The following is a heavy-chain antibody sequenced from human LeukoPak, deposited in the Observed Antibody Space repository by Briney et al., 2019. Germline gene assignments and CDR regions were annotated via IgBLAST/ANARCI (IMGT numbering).Heavy chain of an antibody. V-gene: IGHV3-7*01. CDR2: IKEDGGEK. J-gene: IGHJ4*02. D-gene: IGHD6-19*01. Sequence: PGGSLRLSCAASGFTFSSYAMTWVRQAPGKGLEWVANIKEDGGEKYDVDSVKGRFTISRDNAKNSLYLQMNSLRAEDTAMYYCTRRAVAGSNDYWGQGTLVTVSS. CDR3: TRRAVAGSNDY. CDR1: GFTFSSYA.